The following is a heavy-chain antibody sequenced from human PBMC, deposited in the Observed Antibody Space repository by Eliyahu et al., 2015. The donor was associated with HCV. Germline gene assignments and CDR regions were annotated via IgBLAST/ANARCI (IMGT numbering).Heavy chain of an antibody. CDR2: ISNDGSTK. CDR1: GFXFSRYG. CDR3: AKGNCSRTSCFDD. J-gene: IGHJ5*02. V-gene: IGHV3-30*18. Sequence: QVQLXESGGGVVQPGRSLRLSCAASGFXFSRYGMHWVRQAPGKGLEWVAVISNDGSTKYYRDSVKGRFTIPRDSPKNILYLQMNSLRVEDMAVYYCAKGNCSRTSCFDDWGQGTLVTVSS. D-gene: IGHD2-2*01.